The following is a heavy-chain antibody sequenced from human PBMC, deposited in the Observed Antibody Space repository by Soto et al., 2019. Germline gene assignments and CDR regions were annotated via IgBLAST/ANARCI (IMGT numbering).Heavy chain of an antibody. V-gene: IGHV3-30*18. CDR3: AKNLYDYGDPPDY. CDR1: GFTFSSYG. D-gene: IGHD4-17*01. CDR2: ISYDGSNK. Sequence: QVQLVESGGGVVQPGRSLRLSCAASGFTFSSYGMHWVRQAPGKGLEWVAVISYDGSNKYYADSVKGRFTISRDNSKNTLYLQMNSLRAEDTAVYYCAKNLYDYGDPPDYWGQGTLVTVSS. J-gene: IGHJ4*02.